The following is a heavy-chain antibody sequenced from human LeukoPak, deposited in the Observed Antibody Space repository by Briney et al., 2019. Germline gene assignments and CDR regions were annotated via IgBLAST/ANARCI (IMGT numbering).Heavy chain of an antibody. V-gene: IGHV3-23*01. D-gene: IGHD3-22*01. CDR2: ISSSGGST. CDR1: GLTFSSYA. J-gene: IGHJ4*02. Sequence: GGSLRLSCAASGLTFSSYAMNWVRQAPGKGLEWVSGISSSGGSTYYADSVKGRFTISRDNSKNTLYLQMNSLRVEDTAVYYCAKDLGSVIVVVNYFDYWGQGTLVTVSS. CDR3: AKDLGSVIVVVNYFDY.